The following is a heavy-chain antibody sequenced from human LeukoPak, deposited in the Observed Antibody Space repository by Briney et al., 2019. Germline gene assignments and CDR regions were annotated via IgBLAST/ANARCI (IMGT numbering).Heavy chain of an antibody. Sequence: PSETLSLTCAVYGESFSGYYWSWIRQPPGKGLEWIGEINHSGTTNYNPSLKSRVTISVDTSKNQFSLKLSSVTAADTAVYYCARDGDYYDSSYYYYYMDVWGKGTTVTISS. D-gene: IGHD3-22*01. V-gene: IGHV4-34*01. CDR1: GESFSGYY. CDR2: INHSGTT. J-gene: IGHJ6*03. CDR3: ARDGDYYDSSYYYYYMDV.